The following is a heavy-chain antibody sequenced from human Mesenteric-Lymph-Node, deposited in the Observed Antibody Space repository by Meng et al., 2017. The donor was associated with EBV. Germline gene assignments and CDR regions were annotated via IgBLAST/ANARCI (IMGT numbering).Heavy chain of an antibody. J-gene: IGHJ4*02. CDR2: IYSGGSS. Sequence: QVQLAESGPGLVKASETLSLTCTVSGDSISSSSYWVWIRQPPGKGLEWIGSIYSGGSSFYSPSFESRLTISVDTSKNQFSLKLNSLTAADTAVYFCASHDYYNARWYVNLWGRGIVVTVSS. D-gene: IGHD6-13*01. CDR3: ASHDYYNARWYVNL. V-gene: IGHV4-39*01. CDR1: GDSISSSSY.